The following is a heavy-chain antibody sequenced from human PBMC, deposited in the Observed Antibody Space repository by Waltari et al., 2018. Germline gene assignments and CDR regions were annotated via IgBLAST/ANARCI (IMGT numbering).Heavy chain of an antibody. CDR3: AKEGNCGGECYSDY. V-gene: IGHV3-30*02. D-gene: IGHD2-21*01. J-gene: IGHJ4*02. CDR1: GYPFSSLG. Sequence: QVQLVESGGGVVQRGESLRLSCAASGYPFSSLGIHWVRQAPGKGLEWVAFIRFDGTDKYYTDSVKGRFTIFRDNSKNTLYLQMNSLRVEDTAMYFCAKEGNCGGECYSDYWGQGALVTVSS. CDR2: IRFDGTDK.